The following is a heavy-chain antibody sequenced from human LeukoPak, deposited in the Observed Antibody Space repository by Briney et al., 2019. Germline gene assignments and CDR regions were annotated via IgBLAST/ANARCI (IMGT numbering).Heavy chain of an antibody. CDR1: GGSISSYY. CDR3: ARGGIVGATTAGAFDI. Sequence: SETLSLTCTVSGGSISSYYWSWIRQPPGKGLEWIGYIYYSGSTNYNPSLKSRVTISVDTSKNQFSLKLSSVTAADTAVYYCARGGIVGATTAGAFDIWGQGTMVTVSS. V-gene: IGHV4-59*01. J-gene: IGHJ3*02. D-gene: IGHD1-26*01. CDR2: IYYSGST.